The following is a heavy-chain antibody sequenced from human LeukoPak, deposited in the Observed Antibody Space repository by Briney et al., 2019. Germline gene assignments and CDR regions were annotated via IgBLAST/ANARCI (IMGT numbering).Heavy chain of an antibody. J-gene: IGHJ4*02. Sequence: GGSLRLSCAASGFTFSSYSMNWVRQAPGKGLEWVSSITSSSSYTFYADSVKGRFTISRDNAKNSLYLQMNSLRAEDTAVYYCARDNSGYIDYWGQGTLVTVSS. V-gene: IGHV3-21*01. CDR2: ITSSSSYT. D-gene: IGHD2-2*02. CDR1: GFTFSSYS. CDR3: ARDNSGYIDY.